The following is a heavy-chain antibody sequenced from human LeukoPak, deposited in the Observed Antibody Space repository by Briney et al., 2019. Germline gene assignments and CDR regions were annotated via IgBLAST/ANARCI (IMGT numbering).Heavy chain of an antibody. J-gene: IGHJ3*02. D-gene: IGHD2-2*01. CDR3: ASSVHARRSSAFDI. V-gene: IGHV4-61*02. CDR2: IYTSGST. CDR1: GGSISSGSYY. Sequence: PSQTLSLTCTVSGGSISSGSYYWSWIRQPAGKGLEWIGRIYTSGSTNYNPSLKSLVTISADTSKNQFSLKLSSVTAADTAVYYCASSVHARRSSAFDIWGQGTMVTVSS.